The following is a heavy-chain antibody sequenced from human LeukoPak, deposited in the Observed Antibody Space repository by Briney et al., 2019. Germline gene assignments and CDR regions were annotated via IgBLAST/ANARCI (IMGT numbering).Heavy chain of an antibody. Sequence: PGGSLRLSCAASGFTFRSYSMSCVRHAPRKGLEWVSSISSSSSHIYYADSVKGRFTISRDNAKNTLYLQMNSLRAEDTAVYFCARSDYCGGDCYSSLSNYWGQGTLVTVSS. D-gene: IGHD2-21*02. CDR3: ARSDYCGGDCYSSLSNY. J-gene: IGHJ4*02. CDR1: GFTFRSYS. CDR2: ISSSSSHI. V-gene: IGHV3-21*01.